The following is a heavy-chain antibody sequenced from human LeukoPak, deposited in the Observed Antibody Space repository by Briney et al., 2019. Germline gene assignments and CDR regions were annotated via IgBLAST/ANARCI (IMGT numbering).Heavy chain of an antibody. D-gene: IGHD5-18*01. CDR3: ARGRLGYSYAKAHAFDI. Sequence: KASETLSLTCAVYGGSFSGYYWSWIRQPPGKGLEWIGEINHSGSTNYNPSLKSRVTISVDTSKNQFSLKLSSVTAADTAVYYCARGRLGYSYAKAHAFDIWGQGTMVTVSS. J-gene: IGHJ3*02. CDR2: INHSGST. V-gene: IGHV4-34*01. CDR1: GGSFSGYY.